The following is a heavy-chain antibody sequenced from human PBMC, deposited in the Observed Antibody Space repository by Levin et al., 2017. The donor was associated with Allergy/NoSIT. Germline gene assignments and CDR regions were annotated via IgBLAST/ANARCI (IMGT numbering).Heavy chain of an antibody. J-gene: IGHJ4*02. CDR3: LSTDGYGRSDS. Sequence: PSETLSLTCTVSGGSLSNSYWTWIRQTPEKRLEWIGYIYFSATTNYNPSLKSRVTISADTSKNQFSLSLTSVTPPHTAVYFCLSTDGYGRSDSWGQGTLVIVSS. CDR1: GGSLSNSY. CDR2: IYFSATT. V-gene: IGHV4-59*01. D-gene: IGHD5-12*01.